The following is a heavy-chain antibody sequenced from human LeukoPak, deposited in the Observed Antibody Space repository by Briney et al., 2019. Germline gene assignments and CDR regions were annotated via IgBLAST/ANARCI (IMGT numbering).Heavy chain of an antibody. CDR1: GFTFSDYY. CDR2: ISSSGSTI. J-gene: IGHJ5*02. V-gene: IGHV3-11*01. D-gene: IGHD6-13*01. CDR3: ARKLSSSLGEWFDP. Sequence: GGSLRLSCAASGFTFSDYYMSWIRQAPGKGLEWVSYISSSGSTIYYADSVKGRFTISRDNAKNSLYLQMNSLRAEDTAVYYCARKLSSSLGEWFDPWGQGTLVTVSS.